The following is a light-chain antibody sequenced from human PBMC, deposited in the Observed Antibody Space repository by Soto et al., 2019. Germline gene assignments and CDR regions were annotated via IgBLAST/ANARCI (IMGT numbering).Light chain of an antibody. CDR2: GAS. J-gene: IGKJ1*01. Sequence: EVVLTQSPATLSLSPGERATLSCRASENVRTFVDWYQQKPGQAPRLLIYGASNRATGIPDRFSGSGSGTDFTLTISRLEPEDFAVYYCQLYGSSPKTFGQGTKVEV. CDR1: ENVRTF. V-gene: IGKV3-20*01. CDR3: QLYGSSPKT.